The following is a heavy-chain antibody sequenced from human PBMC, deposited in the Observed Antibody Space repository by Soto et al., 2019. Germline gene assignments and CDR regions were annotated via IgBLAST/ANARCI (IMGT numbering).Heavy chain of an antibody. CDR2: ISGSGDST. CDR3: ARRSSRWYFDY. Sequence: EVQLLESGGGLVQPGGSLRLSCAASGFTFSSYAMSWVRQAPGKGLEWVSVISGSGDSTYYADSVKGRFTISRDNSRYTLYPQMNSLRAEDTAVCYCARRSSRWYFDYWGQGTLVTVSS. J-gene: IGHJ4*02. V-gene: IGHV3-23*01. CDR1: GFTFSSYA. D-gene: IGHD6-13*01.